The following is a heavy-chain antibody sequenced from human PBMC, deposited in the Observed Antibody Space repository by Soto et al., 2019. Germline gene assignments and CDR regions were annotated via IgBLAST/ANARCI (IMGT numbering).Heavy chain of an antibody. V-gene: IGHV4-38-2*01. Sequence: SETLSLTCAVSGYSIRNGYYWGRIRQPPGKGLEWIGTIYHSGSTYYNPSLKSRVTISVDASENHFSLKLSSVTAADTAVYYCARVGPYCGGDCYSPPPWGQGTLVTV. CDR2: IYHSGST. D-gene: IGHD2-21*02. CDR1: GYSIRNGYY. CDR3: ARVGPYCGGDCYSPPP. J-gene: IGHJ5*02.